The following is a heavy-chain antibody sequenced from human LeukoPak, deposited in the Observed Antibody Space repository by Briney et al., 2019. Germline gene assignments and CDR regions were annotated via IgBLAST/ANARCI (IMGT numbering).Heavy chain of an antibody. V-gene: IGHV3-23*01. J-gene: IGHJ4*02. CDR3: ARDPCHGALDY. CDR1: GFTFSSYA. CDR2: ISGSGGST. Sequence: GGSLRLSCAAPGFTFSSYAISWVRQAPGKGLEWVSAISGSGGSTYYADSVKGRFTISRDNAKNSLYLQMNSLRAEDTAVYYCARDPCHGALDYWGQGALVTVSS. D-gene: IGHD2-2*01.